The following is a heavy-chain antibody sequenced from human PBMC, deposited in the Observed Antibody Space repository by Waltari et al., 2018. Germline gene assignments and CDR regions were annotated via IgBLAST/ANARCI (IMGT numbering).Heavy chain of an antibody. CDR1: GGAFSSHA. Sequence: QVQLVQSEAEMKKPGSSVKVSCKASGGAFSSHALSWVRQAPGQGLEWMGGIIPIFGTANYAQKFQGRVTITADESTSTAYMELSSLRSEDTAVYYCARGYYDSSGYYSFLDYWGQGTLVTVSS. V-gene: IGHV1-69*12. J-gene: IGHJ4*02. D-gene: IGHD3-22*01. CDR3: ARGYYDSSGYYSFLDY. CDR2: IIPIFGTA.